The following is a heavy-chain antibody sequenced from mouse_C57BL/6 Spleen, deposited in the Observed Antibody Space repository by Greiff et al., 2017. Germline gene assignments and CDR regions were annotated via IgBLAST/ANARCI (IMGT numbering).Heavy chain of an antibody. CDR1: GYTFTDYY. Sequence: LVESGAELVRPGASVKLSCKASGYTFTDYYINWVKQRPGQGLEWIARIYPGSGNPYYNEKCKGKATLTAEKSSSTAYMPLSSLTSEDSAVYFCARAGGRNFDVWGTGTTVTVSS. CDR2: IYPGSGNP. D-gene: IGHD3-3*01. CDR3: ARAGGRNFDV. V-gene: IGHV1-76*01. J-gene: IGHJ1*03.